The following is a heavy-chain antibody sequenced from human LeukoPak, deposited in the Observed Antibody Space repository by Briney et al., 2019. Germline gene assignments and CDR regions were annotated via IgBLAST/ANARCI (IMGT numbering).Heavy chain of an antibody. CDR3: ARGGIAASFDY. V-gene: IGHV4-59*01. Sequence: SETLSLTCTVSGGSISRYYWNWIRQPPGKGLEWIGYIYYSGRTNYNPSLKSRVTMSVDTSKNQFSLKVSSVTAADTAVYYCARGGIAASFDYWGQGTLVTVSS. J-gene: IGHJ4*02. CDR2: IYYSGRT. CDR1: GGSISRYY. D-gene: IGHD6-13*01.